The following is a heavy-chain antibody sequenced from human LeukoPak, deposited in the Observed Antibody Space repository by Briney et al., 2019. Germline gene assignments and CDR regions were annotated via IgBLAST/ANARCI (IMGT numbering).Heavy chain of an antibody. CDR3: ARDSSPHGYNTPFFDY. CDR2: INPNSGGT. V-gene: IGHV1-2*02. J-gene: IGHJ4*02. CDR1: GYTFTGYY. D-gene: IGHD5-24*01. Sequence: ASVKVSCKASGYTFTGYYMHWVRQAPGQGLEWMGWINPNSGGTNYAQKFQGRVTMTRDTSISTAYMELSRLRSDDTAVYYCARDSSPHGYNTPFFDYWGQGTLVTVSS.